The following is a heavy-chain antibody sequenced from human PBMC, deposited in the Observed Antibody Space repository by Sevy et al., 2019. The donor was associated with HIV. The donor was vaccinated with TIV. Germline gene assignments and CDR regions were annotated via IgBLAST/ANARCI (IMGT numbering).Heavy chain of an antibody. Sequence: ASVKVSCKASGYIFTSYDINWVRQATGQGLEWMGWMNPNTDNTGYAQKFQGRVTMTRNTSISTAYMELSSLRSEGTAVYYCARSGDSSGLKTYFDYWGQGTLVTVSS. CDR1: GYIFTSYD. D-gene: IGHD3-22*01. CDR2: MNPNTDNT. V-gene: IGHV1-8*01. J-gene: IGHJ4*02. CDR3: ARSGDSSGLKTYFDY.